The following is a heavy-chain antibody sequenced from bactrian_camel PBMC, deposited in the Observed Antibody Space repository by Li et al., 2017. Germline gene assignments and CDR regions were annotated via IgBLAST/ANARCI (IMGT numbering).Heavy chain of an antibody. CDR2: IESDGST. J-gene: IGHJ6*01. V-gene: IGHV3S55*01. Sequence: HVQLVESGGGSVQVGGSLRLSCVASGDTVGRYCMGWFRQIPNKEREGVAGIESDGSTNYADSVKGRFTISKDNAKNTLYLQMNSLKPEDTALYYCAASLGRTYCSRAYYFLTPPRSSVSGARGPRSPSP. D-gene: IGHD2*01. CDR3: AASLGRTYCSRAYYFLTPPRSSVS. CDR1: GDTVGRYC.